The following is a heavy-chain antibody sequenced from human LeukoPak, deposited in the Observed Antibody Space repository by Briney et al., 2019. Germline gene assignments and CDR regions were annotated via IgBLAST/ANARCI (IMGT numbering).Heavy chain of an antibody. CDR2: INPNSGGT. CDR3: ARDQDYHFDY. Sequence: ASVKVSCKASGYTFTGYYMHWVRPAPGQGLGWMGWINPNSGGTNYAQKFQGRVTMTRDTSISTAYMELSRLRSDDTVVYYCARDQDYHFDYWGQGTLVTVSS. V-gene: IGHV1-2*02. D-gene: IGHD4-11*01. J-gene: IGHJ4*02. CDR1: GYTFTGYY.